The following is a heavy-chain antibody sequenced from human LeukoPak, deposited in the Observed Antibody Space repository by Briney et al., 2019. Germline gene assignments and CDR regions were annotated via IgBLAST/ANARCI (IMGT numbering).Heavy chain of an antibody. CDR1: GFTVSSNY. Sequence: GGSLRLSCAASGFTVSSNYMSWVRQAPGKGLEWVSIIYSGGGTYYADSVKGRFTISRDTSKNTVLLQMNRLRAEDTAVYYCARHREYCSSTSCYPYYFDHWGQGSLVTVSS. CDR3: ARHREYCSSTSCYPYYFDH. J-gene: IGHJ4*02. D-gene: IGHD2-2*01. CDR2: IYSGGGT. V-gene: IGHV3-66*04.